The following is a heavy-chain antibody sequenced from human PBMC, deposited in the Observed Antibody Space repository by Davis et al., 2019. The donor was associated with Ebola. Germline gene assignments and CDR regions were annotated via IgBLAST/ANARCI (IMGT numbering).Heavy chain of an antibody. CDR2: IRSKANSYAT. CDR3: EVAVAGTGYMDV. J-gene: IGHJ6*02. D-gene: IGHD6-19*01. CDR1: GFTFSGSA. Sequence: GESLKISCAASGFTFSGSAMHWVRQASGKGLEWVGRIRSKANSYATAYAASVKGRFTISRDDSKNTAYLQMNGLKTEDTAVYYCEVAVAGTGYMDVWGQGTTVTVSS. V-gene: IGHV3-73*01.